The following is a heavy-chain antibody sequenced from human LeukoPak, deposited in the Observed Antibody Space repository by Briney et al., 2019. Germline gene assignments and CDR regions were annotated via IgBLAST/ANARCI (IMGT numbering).Heavy chain of an antibody. CDR3: VRNGGSLDY. J-gene: IGHJ4*02. CDR2: INLDRTDN. CDR1: GFSFSKLW. Sequence: AGGSLRLSRAASGFSFSKLWMSWGPQAPGKGLECVASINLDRTDNYYVDAVKVRFTTSRDNAKNSLCLEMNSLRATDTSVYYCVRNGGSLDYWGQGTLVTVSS. V-gene: IGHV3-7*01. D-gene: IGHD2-15*01.